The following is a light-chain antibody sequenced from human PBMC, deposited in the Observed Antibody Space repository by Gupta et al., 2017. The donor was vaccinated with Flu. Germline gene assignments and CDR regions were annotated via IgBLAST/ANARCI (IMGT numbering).Light chain of an antibody. CDR3: QQRSNPIT. CDR1: QSVSSY. V-gene: IGKV3-11*01. Sequence: EIVLTQSPATLSLSPGERATLSCRASQSVSSYLAWYQQKPGQAPRLLIYDASNRATGIPDRFSGSGSGTDFTLTSSSLEPEDFAVYYCQQRSNPITFGQGTRLEIK. J-gene: IGKJ5*01. CDR2: DAS.